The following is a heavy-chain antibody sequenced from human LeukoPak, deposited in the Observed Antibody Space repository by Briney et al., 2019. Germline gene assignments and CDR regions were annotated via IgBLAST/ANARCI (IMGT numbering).Heavy chain of an antibody. D-gene: IGHD3-9*01. CDR3: ARDYTGYFP. CDR1: GFTFSSYW. V-gene: IGHV3-7*03. J-gene: IGHJ5*02. CDR2: IKTDGSEE. Sequence: GGSLRLSCEASGFTFSSYWMSWVRQAPGKGLEWVANIKTDGSEEYYVDSVKGRFTISRDNAKNSLYLQMNSLRAEDTAVYYCARDYTGYFPWGQGTLVIVSS.